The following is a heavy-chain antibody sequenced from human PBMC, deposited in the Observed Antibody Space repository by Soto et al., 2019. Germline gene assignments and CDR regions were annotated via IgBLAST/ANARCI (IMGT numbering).Heavy chain of an antibody. CDR1: GFTFSNYD. J-gene: IGHJ6*02. CDR2: ISGSSGRT. CDR3: AKYLGYDFWSGHQNNYGMDV. Sequence: QTGGSLRLSCAASGFTFSNYDMSWVRQAPGKGLEWVSAISGSSGRTYYADSVKGRFTISRDNSKNTLYLQMNNLRAEDTAVYYCAKYLGYDFWSGHQNNYGMDVWGQGTTVTVSS. V-gene: IGHV3-23*01. D-gene: IGHD3-3*01.